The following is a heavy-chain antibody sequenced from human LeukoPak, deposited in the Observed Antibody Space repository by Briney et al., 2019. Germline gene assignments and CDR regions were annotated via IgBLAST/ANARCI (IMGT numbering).Heavy chain of an antibody. J-gene: IGHJ4*02. CDR1: GGSISSSGYY. D-gene: IGHD3-10*01. V-gene: IGHV4-39*07. CDR2: TYYSGST. CDR3: ARSGGFGELLVDY. Sequence: PSETLSLTCTVSGGSISSSGYYWGWIRQPPGKGLEWIGSTYYSGSTYYNPSLKSRVSISVDTSKNQFSVKLSSVTAADTAVYYCARSGGFGELLVDYWGQGTLVTVSS.